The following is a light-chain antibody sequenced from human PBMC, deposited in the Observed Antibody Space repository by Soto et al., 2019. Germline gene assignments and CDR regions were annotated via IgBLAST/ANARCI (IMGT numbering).Light chain of an antibody. CDR1: QSVFYSSKNKDY. V-gene: IGKV4-1*01. J-gene: IGKJ4*01. Sequence: DIVMFQSPDSLTVSLGERATITCKCSQSVFYSSKNKDYIAWYQQKAGQPPKLLIHWASSRASGVPDRFLGSGSGTDFTLTISRVQPEDAAVYYCHQFFATPVTFGGGTKVEI. CDR2: WAS. CDR3: HQFFATPVT.